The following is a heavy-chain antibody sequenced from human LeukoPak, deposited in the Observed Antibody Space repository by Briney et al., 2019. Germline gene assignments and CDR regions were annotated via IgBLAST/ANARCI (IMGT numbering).Heavy chain of an antibody. D-gene: IGHD6-13*01. CDR2: IYITTSGPYT. V-gene: IGHV3-21*04. J-gene: IGHJ4*02. CDR3: ATNSSSYGFDC. Sequence: GGSLRLSCAVSGFHFSTYSMNWVRRAPGKGLEWVSSIYITTSGPYTYYADSVKGRFTISRDNSKNTLYLQMNSLRAEDTAVFYCATNSSSYGFDCWGQGTLVTVSS. CDR1: GFHFSTYS.